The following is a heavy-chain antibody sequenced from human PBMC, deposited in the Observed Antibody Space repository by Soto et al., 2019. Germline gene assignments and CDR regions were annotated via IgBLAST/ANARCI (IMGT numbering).Heavy chain of an antibody. V-gene: IGHV3-23*01. J-gene: IGHJ6*01. CDR2: ISGSGGST. Sequence: GSLRLSCTASGFTFGSYAMSWARQAPGKGLELVSAISGSGGSTYYADSVKGRFTISRDNSKNTLYLQMNSLRAEDTAVYYCAKADSSSWYVLYYYYGMDVWGQGT. D-gene: IGHD6-13*01. CDR3: AKADSSSWYVLYYYYGMDV. CDR1: GFTFGSYA.